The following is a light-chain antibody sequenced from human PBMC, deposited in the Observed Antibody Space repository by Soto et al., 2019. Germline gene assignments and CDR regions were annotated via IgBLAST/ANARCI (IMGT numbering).Light chain of an antibody. CDR2: DVS. CDR3: SSYTVSSTVI. J-gene: IGLJ2*01. CDR1: SSDVGGYNY. V-gene: IGLV2-14*01. Sequence: QSALTQPASVSGSPGQSITISCTGTSSDVGGYNYVSWYQQHPGKAPKLMIYDVSNRPSGVSNRFSGSRSGNMASLIISGLQTEDEADYYCSSYTVSSTVIFGGGTKLTVL.